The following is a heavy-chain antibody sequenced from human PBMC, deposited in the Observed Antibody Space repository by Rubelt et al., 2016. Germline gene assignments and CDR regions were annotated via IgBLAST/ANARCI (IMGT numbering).Heavy chain of an antibody. CDR3: ARMYSSGWYYDAFDI. V-gene: IGHV4-59*01. CDR1: GGSISSYY. CDR2: MYYSGST. Sequence: QVQLQESGPGLVKPSETLSLICTVFGGSISSYYWSWMRQPPGRGLEWIGYMYYSGSTNYNPSLKSRVTMPLDTSKNQVSLKLGVWTAADTAVDYWARMYSSGWYYDAFDIWGQGTMVTVSS. J-gene: IGHJ3*02. D-gene: IGHD6-19*01.